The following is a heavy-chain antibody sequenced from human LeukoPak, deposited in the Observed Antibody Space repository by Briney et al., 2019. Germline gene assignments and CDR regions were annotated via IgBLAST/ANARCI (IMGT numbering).Heavy chain of an antibody. Sequence: GGSLRLSCAASGFTFSSYSMNWVRQAPGKGLEWVSSISSSSSYIYYADSVKGRFTISRDNSKNTLYLQTNSLRAEDTAVYYCAKSGYNRFDYWGQGTLVTVSS. D-gene: IGHD5-24*01. CDR1: GFTFSSYS. J-gene: IGHJ4*02. V-gene: IGHV3-21*04. CDR2: ISSSSSYI. CDR3: AKSGYNRFDY.